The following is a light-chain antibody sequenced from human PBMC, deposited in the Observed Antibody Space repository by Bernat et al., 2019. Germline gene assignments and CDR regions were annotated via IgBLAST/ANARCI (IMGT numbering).Light chain of an antibody. CDR3: CSYAGSYTWV. V-gene: IGLV2-11*01. CDR2: DVS. CDR1: SSDVGGYNY. J-gene: IGLJ3*02. Sequence: QSALTQPRSVSGSPGKSVTISCTGTSSDVGGYNYVSWYQQHPGKSPKLMIYDVSKRPSGVPDRFSGSKSGNTASLTISGLQAEDGADYYGCSYAGSYTWVFGGGTKLSVL.